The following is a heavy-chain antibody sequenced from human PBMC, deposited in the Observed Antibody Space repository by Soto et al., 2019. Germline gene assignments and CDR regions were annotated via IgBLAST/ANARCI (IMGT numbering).Heavy chain of an antibody. Sequence: SETLSLTCAVSGYSISSYYWTWIRQPSGKGLEWIGRIYTSGSTNYNPSLKSRVTMSVDTSKNQFSLKLSSVTAADTAVYYCARDLKFGQADYWGQGSQVTVSS. CDR3: ARDLKFGQADY. D-gene: IGHD3-10*01. CDR1: GYSISSYY. J-gene: IGHJ4*02. V-gene: IGHV4-4*07. CDR2: IYTSGST.